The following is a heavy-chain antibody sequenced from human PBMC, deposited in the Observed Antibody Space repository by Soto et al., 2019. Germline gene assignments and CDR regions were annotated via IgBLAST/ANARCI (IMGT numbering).Heavy chain of an antibody. CDR3: AIDLAVAGPFTYYYYYGMDV. J-gene: IGHJ6*02. V-gene: IGHV1-46*01. CDR2: INPSGGST. D-gene: IGHD6-19*01. Sequence: ASVKVSCKASGYTFTSYYMHWVRQAPGQGLEWMGIINPSGGSTSYAQKFQGRVTMTRDTSTSTVYMELSSLRSEDTAVYYCAIDLAVAGPFTYYYYYGMDVWGQGTTVTVSS. CDR1: GYTFTSYY.